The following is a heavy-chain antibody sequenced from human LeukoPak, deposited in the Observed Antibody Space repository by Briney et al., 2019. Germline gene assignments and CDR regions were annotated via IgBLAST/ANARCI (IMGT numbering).Heavy chain of an antibody. CDR3: ARDRGDGYNLRPFDY. CDR2: IIPIFGTA. V-gene: IGHV1-69*05. J-gene: IGHJ4*02. Sequence: GASVKVSCKASGGTFSSYAISWVRQAPGQGLEWMGGIIPIFGTANYAQKFQGRVTITTDESTSTAYMELNSLRSEDTAVYYCARDRGDGYNLRPFDYWGQGTLVTVSS. CDR1: GGTFSSYA. D-gene: IGHD5-24*01.